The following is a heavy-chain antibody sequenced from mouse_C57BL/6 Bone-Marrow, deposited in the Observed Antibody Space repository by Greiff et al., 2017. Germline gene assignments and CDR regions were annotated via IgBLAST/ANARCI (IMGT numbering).Heavy chain of an antibody. J-gene: IGHJ4*01. V-gene: IGHV1-54*01. Sequence: QVQLQQSGAELVRPGTSVKVSCKASGYAFTNYLIEWVKQRPGQGLEWIGVINPGSGGTNYNEKFKGKATLTADKSSSTAYMQLSSLTSEDAAVYFCGRCRLELEGDYWGQETSVTVSS. CDR3: GRCRLELEGDY. CDR1: GYAFTNYL. D-gene: IGHD3-2*02. CDR2: INPGSGGT.